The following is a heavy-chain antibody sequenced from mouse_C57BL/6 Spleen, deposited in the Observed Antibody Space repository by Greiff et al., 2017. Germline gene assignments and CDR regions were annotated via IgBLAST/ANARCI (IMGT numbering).Heavy chain of an antibody. CDR2: IDPSDSYT. J-gene: IGHJ1*03. CDR1: GYTFTSYW. V-gene: IGHV1-69*01. Sequence: VQLQQSGAELVMPGASVKLSCKASGYTFTSYWMHWVKQRPGQGLEWIGEIDPSDSYTNYNQKFKGKSTLTVDKSSSTAYMQLSSLTSEDSAVYYCASLINGVSEGYFDVWGTGTTVTVSS. D-gene: IGHD2-4*01. CDR3: ASLINGVSEGYFDV.